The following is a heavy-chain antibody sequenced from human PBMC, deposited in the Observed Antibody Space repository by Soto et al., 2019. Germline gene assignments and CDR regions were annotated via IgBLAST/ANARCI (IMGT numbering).Heavy chain of an antibody. CDR2: ISAYNGNT. D-gene: IGHD5-12*01. Sequence: ASVKVSCKASGYTFTSYGISWGRQAPGQGLEWMGWISAYNGNTNYAQKLQGRVTMTTDTSTSTAYMELRSLRSDDTAVYYCARDNHSGYDYGDFDYWGQGTLVTVSS. CDR3: ARDNHSGYDYGDFDY. J-gene: IGHJ4*02. CDR1: GYTFTSYG. V-gene: IGHV1-18*01.